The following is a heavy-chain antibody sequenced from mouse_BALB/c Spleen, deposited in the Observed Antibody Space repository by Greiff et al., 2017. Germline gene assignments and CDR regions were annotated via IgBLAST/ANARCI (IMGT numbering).Heavy chain of an antibody. V-gene: IGHV2-9*02. CDR1: GFSLTSYG. J-gene: IGHJ1*01. Sequence: VMLVESGPGLVAPSQSLSITFTVSGFSLTSYGVHWVRQPPGKGLEWLGVIWAGGSTNYNSALMSRLSISKDNSKSQVFLKMNSLQTDDTAMYYCARGPYGNYWYFDVWGAGTTVTVAS. CDR2: IWAGGST. D-gene: IGHD2-1*01. CDR3: ARGPYGNYWYFDV.